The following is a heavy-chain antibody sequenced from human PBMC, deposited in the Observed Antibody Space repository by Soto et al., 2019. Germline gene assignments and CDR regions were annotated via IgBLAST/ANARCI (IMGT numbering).Heavy chain of an antibody. CDR3: ADNCGVDCHSVFFY. Sequence: EVQLLESGGGLVQPGGSLRLSCAASGFSFSNYAMSWVRQAPGKGLEWVSGISGGGGSSYYADSVKGRFTISRDNSKNALYLQMNSLRAEDTAVYYCADNCGVDCHSVFFYWSQGTLVIVSS. CDR2: ISGGGGSS. CDR1: GFSFSNYA. D-gene: IGHD2-21*02. J-gene: IGHJ4*02. V-gene: IGHV3-23*01.